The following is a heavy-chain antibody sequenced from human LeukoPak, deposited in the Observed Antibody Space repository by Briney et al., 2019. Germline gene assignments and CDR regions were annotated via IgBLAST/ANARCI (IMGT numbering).Heavy chain of an antibody. D-gene: IGHD3-22*01. V-gene: IGHV3-30*02. Sequence: GGSLRLSCVASGFTFSNFGMHWVRQAPGKGLEWVAFIRDYGSSQYYADSVRGRFTISRDNSKNTVSLQMNSLTAADTAVYYCAKGLYYYDSTGYPGWGQGTLVTVSS. CDR3: AKGLYYYDSTGYPG. J-gene: IGHJ4*02. CDR1: GFTFSNFG. CDR2: IRDYGSSQ.